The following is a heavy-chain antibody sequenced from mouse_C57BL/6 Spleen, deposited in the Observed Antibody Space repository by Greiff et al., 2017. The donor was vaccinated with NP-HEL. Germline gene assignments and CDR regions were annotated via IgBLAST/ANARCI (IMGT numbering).Heavy chain of an antibody. CDR1: GYSITSGYY. V-gene: IGHV3-6*01. CDR3: AREVLDYDGYFDV. D-gene: IGHD2-4*01. J-gene: IGHJ1*03. CDR2: ISYDGSN. Sequence: EVKLEESGPGLVKPSQSLSLTCSVTGYSITSGYYWNWIRQFPGNKLEWMGYISYDGSNNYNPSLKNRISITRDTSKNQFFLKLNSVTTEDTATYYCAREVLDYDGYFDVWGTGTTVTVSS.